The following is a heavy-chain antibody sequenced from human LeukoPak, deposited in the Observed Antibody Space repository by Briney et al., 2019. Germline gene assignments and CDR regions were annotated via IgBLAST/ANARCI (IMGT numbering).Heavy chain of an antibody. CDR2: LDSSGTNA. D-gene: IGHD3-22*01. CDR3: ARYGNGYLDY. Sequence: PGGSLRLSCVASEFTLSNYWMHWVRQAPGKGRVWVSRLDSSGTNAVYADSVKGRFTISRDNANNTLFLQKSSLRAEDTAVYFCARYGNGYLDYWGQGALVTASS. J-gene: IGHJ4*02. CDR1: EFTLSNYW. V-gene: IGHV3-74*01.